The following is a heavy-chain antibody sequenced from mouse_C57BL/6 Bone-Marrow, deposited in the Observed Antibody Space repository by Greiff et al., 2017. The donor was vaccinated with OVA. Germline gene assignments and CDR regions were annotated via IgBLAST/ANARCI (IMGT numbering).Heavy chain of an antibody. CDR2: IHPSDSAT. Sequence: QVQLQQPGAELVKPGASVKVSCKASGYTFTSYWMHWVKQRPGQGLEWIGRIHPSDSATNYTQKFKGKATLTVDKSSSTAYMQLSSLTSEDSAVYYCASYLLYYAMDYWGQGTSGTVSS. J-gene: IGHJ4*01. V-gene: IGHV1-74*01. CDR1: GYTFTSYW. D-gene: IGHD2-1*01. CDR3: ASYLLYYAMDY.